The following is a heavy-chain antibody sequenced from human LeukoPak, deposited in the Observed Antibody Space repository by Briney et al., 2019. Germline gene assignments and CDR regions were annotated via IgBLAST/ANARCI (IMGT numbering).Heavy chain of an antibody. V-gene: IGHV5-51*01. D-gene: IGHD5-18*01. Sequence: GESLKISCKGSGYRFTSYWIAWVRQMPGKGLEWMGIIYPGDSDTRYSPSFQGQVTISADKSISTAYLHWSSLKASDTAMYYCARHIGGGYSYGWIDYWGQGTLVTVSS. CDR2: IYPGDSDT. J-gene: IGHJ4*02. CDR1: GYRFTSYW. CDR3: ARHIGGGYSYGWIDY.